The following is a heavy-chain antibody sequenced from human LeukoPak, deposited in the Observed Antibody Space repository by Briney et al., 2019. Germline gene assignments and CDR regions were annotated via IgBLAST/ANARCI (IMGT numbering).Heavy chain of an antibody. V-gene: IGHV3-21*01. J-gene: IGHJ6*04. D-gene: IGHD2-2*01. CDR3: ASPACSSTSCYSGLDV. Sequence: GGSLRLSCAASGFTFSSYSMNWVRQAPGKGLEWVSSISSSSSYIYYADSVKGRFTISRDNAMNSLYLQMNSLRAEDTAVYYCASPACSSTSCYSGLDVWGKGTTVTVSS. CDR2: ISSSSSYI. CDR1: GFTFSSYS.